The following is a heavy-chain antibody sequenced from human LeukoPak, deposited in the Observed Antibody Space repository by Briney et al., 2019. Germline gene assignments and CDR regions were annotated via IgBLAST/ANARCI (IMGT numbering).Heavy chain of an antibody. V-gene: IGHV3-33*01. CDR1: GYIFSTYG. J-gene: IGHJ4*02. CDR2: IWDYGSQQ. CDR3: GTERGWRFDD. D-gene: IGHD2-15*01. Sequence: GGSLTLSCTASGYIFSTYGIQWVRLAPARGLEWVAVIWDYGSQQYYADSVKGRFSVSRDNSKNMAYLEMNNLRNEDTAVYHGGTERGWRFDDLGLGALVTV.